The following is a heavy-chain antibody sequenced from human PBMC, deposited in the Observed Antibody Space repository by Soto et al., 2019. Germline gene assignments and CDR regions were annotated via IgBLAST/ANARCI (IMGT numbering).Heavy chain of an antibody. Sequence: GASVKVSCKASGYTFTSYGISWVRQAPGQGLEWMGWISAYNGNTNYAQKLQGRVTMTTDTSTSTAYMELRSLRSDDTAVYYCARDGDIVVVVAATNWFDPWGQGTLVTVS. D-gene: IGHD2-15*01. CDR2: ISAYNGNT. CDR3: ARDGDIVVVVAATNWFDP. CDR1: GYTFTSYG. V-gene: IGHV1-18*04. J-gene: IGHJ5*02.